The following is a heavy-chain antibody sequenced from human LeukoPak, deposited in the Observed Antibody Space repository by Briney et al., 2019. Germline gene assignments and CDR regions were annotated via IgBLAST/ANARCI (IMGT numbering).Heavy chain of an antibody. D-gene: IGHD3-3*01. J-gene: IGHJ6*03. CDR2: IIPIFGTV. V-gene: IGHV1-69*06. CDR3: ARSLFRFLEWSYRSYYYYYMDV. CDR1: GGTFSSYA. Sequence: WASVKVSCKASGGTFSSYAISWVRQAPGQGLEWMGGIIPIFGTVNYAQKFQGRVTITADKSTSTAYMELSSLRSEDTAVYYCARSLFRFLEWSYRSYYYYYMDVWGKGTTVTVSS.